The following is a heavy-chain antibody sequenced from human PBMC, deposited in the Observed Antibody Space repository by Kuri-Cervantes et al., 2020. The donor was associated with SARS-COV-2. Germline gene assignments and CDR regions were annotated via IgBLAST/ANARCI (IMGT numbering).Heavy chain of an antibody. Sequence: GGSLRLSCTASGFIFSDYYMTWIRQAPGKGLGWVSNIGPSGTTKYYADSVKGRFTISRDNAKNSLYLQMSSLRAEDTAVYYCARDLRLGKSLDYWGQGTLVTVSS. J-gene: IGHJ4*02. V-gene: IGHV3-11*04. CDR1: GFIFSDYY. CDR2: IGPSGTTK. D-gene: IGHD7-27*01. CDR3: ARDLRLGKSLDY.